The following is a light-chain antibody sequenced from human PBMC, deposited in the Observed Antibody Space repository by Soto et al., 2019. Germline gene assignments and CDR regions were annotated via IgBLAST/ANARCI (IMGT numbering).Light chain of an antibody. CDR2: GAS. CDR1: QSVSSN. Sequence: VLMQAPGTLSLSPGERATLSCRASQSVSSNLAWYQQKPGQTPRLLIYGASTRATGIPARFSGSGSGTEFTLTISSLQPEDVATYYCQRYNSAPRTFGGGTKAAIK. CDR3: QRYNSAPRT. V-gene: IGKV3-15*01. J-gene: IGKJ4*01.